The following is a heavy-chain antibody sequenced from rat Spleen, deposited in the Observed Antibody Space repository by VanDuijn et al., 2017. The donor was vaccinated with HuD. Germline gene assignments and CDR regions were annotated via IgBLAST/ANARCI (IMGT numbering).Heavy chain of an antibody. V-gene: IGHV5-20*01. J-gene: IGHJ2*01. Sequence: EVQLVESDGDLVQPGRSLKVSCAVSGFTFSDYYMAWVRQAPTKGLEWVATISYDGGRTYYRNSVKGRFTISRDNGKSTLHLQMNSLRSEDTATYHCTRGGYFRYWGQGVMVTVSS. CDR2: ISYDGGRT. CDR3: TRGGYFRY. D-gene: IGHD1-12*03. CDR1: GFTFSDYY.